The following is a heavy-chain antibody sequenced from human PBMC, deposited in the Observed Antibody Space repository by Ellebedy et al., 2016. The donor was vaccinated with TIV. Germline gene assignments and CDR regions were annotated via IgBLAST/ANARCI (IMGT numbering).Heavy chain of an antibody. Sequence: GESLKIPXAASGFTFRSYWMSWVRQAPGKGLEWVANIKQDGSEKYYVDSVKGRFTISRDNAKNSLYLQMNSLRAEDTAVYYCARTNRITMIVVVTDWFDPWGQGTLVTVSS. V-gene: IGHV3-7*01. CDR3: ARTNRITMIVVVTDWFDP. D-gene: IGHD3-22*01. CDR1: GFTFRSYW. J-gene: IGHJ5*02. CDR2: IKQDGSEK.